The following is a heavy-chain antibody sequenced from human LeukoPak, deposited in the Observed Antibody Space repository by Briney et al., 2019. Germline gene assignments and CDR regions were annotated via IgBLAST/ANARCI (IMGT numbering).Heavy chain of an antibody. CDR2: AYYSGST. CDR3: ARDYGGNSYLDY. Sequence: PSETLSLTCTVSGGSISSYYWSWIRQPPGKGLEWIGYAYYSGSTDYNPSLESRVTISVDTSKSQFSLKLSSMTAADTAVYYCARDYGGNSYLDYWGQGTLVTVSS. CDR1: GGSISSYY. J-gene: IGHJ4*02. V-gene: IGHV4-59*01. D-gene: IGHD4-23*01.